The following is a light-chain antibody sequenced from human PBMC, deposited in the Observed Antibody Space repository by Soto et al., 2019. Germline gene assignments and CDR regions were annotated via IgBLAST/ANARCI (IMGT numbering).Light chain of an antibody. J-gene: IGKJ4*01. CDR3: QQYDNLPLT. CDR1: QDISNY. Sequence: DIQMTQSPSSLSASVGDRVTITCQASQDISNYLNWYQQKPGKAPKLLIYDASNLETGVPSRFNGSGSGTDFTFTISSLQPEDIATYYWQQYDNLPLTFGGGTKVEIK. CDR2: DAS. V-gene: IGKV1-33*01.